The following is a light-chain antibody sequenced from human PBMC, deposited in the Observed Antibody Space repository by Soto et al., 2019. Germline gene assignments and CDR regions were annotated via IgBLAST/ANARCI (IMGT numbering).Light chain of an antibody. CDR2: EVS. CDR1: SSDVGGYNY. Sequence: QSALTQPPSASGSPGQSVTISCTGTSSDVGGYNYVSWYQQHPGKGPKLIIYEVSRRPSGVPDRFSGSKSGNTASLTVAGLQAEDEADYYCSSYAGSNNYVFGTGTKVTVL. CDR3: SSYAGSNNYV. V-gene: IGLV2-8*01. J-gene: IGLJ1*01.